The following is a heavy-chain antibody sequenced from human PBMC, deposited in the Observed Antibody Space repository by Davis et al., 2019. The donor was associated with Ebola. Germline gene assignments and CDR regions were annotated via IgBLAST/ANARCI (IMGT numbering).Heavy chain of an antibody. V-gene: IGHV4-59*01. CDR3: ARVCYGDGTGYYYYGMDV. D-gene: IGHD1-1*01. CDR1: GGSISSYY. J-gene: IGHJ6*04. Sequence: MPSETLSLTCTVSGGSISSYYWSWIRQPPGKGLEWIGYIYYSGSTNYNPSLKSRVTISVDTSKNQFSLKLSSVTAADTAVYYCARVCYGDGTGYYYYGMDVWGKGTTVTVSS. CDR2: IYYSGST.